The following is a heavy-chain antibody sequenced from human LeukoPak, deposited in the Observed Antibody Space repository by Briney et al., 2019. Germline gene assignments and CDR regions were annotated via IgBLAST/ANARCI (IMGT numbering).Heavy chain of an antibody. D-gene: IGHD2-21*02. CDR3: VREDTPATANY. Sequence: GGSLRLSCAASGFSVSGHYMSWVRQTPGKGLEWVSAISGGGDITYYADSVTGRFTISRDNSKDTLFLQMHSLRPGDTAVYYCVREDTPATANYWGQGTLVTISS. J-gene: IGHJ4*02. CDR1: GFSVSGHY. V-gene: IGHV3-23*01. CDR2: ISGGGDIT.